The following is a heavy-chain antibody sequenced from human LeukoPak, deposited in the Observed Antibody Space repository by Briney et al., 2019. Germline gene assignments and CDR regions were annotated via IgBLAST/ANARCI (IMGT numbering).Heavy chain of an antibody. CDR1: GFTFSDYS. D-gene: IGHD3-22*01. Sequence: PGGSLRLSCEASGFTFSDYSMNWVRQAPGEGLEWLSYITSTSDTIYYADSVKGRFTSSRDNAKNSVYLQMNSPRAEDTAVYYCARSSGYPFFDYWDQGTLVTVSS. CDR3: ARSSGYPFFDY. CDR2: ITSTSDTI. V-gene: IGHV3-48*01. J-gene: IGHJ4*02.